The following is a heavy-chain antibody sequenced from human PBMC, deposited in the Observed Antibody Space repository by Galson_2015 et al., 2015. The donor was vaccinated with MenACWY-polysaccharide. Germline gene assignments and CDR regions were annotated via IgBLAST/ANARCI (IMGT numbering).Heavy chain of an antibody. Sequence: SLRLSCAASGSRFSNSGMHWVRQAPGKGLEWVAVIQYDGTNKVYADSVKGRFSISRDNSKNTLYLEMNSLRAEDTALYYCAREGSRIVFHAFDVWAKGQWSPSLQ. J-gene: IGHJ3*01. CDR3: AREGSRIVFHAFDV. D-gene: IGHD2-21*01. V-gene: IGHV3-33*01. CDR1: GSRFSNSG. CDR2: IQYDGTNK.